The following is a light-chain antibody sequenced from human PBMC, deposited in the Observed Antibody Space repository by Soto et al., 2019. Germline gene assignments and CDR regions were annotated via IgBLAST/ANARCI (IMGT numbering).Light chain of an antibody. CDR3: QQRSSWPLIT. Sequence: EIVLTQSPATLSLSPGERATLSCRASQSVSSYLAWYQQKPGQAPRLLIYDASNRATGIPARFSGSGSGTDFTLTISSLEPEDFAVYYCQQRSSWPLITFGQGTRVEMK. CDR1: QSVSSY. J-gene: IGKJ5*01. V-gene: IGKV3-11*01. CDR2: DAS.